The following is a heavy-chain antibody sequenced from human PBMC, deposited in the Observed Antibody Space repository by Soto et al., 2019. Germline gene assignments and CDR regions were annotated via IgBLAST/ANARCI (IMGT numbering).Heavy chain of an antibody. D-gene: IGHD7-27*01. CDR3: AKGETGDLSPCFDY. J-gene: IGHJ4*02. V-gene: IGHV3-23*01. Sequence: GGSLRLSCAASGFTFSSYAMSWVRQAPGKGLEWVSAISGSGGSTYYADSVKGRFTISRDNSKNTLYLQMNSLRAEDTAVYYCAKGETGDLSPCFDYWGQGTLVTVSA. CDR1: GFTFSSYA. CDR2: ISGSGGST.